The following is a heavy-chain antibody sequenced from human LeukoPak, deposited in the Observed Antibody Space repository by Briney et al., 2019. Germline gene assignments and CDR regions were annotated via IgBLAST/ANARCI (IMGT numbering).Heavy chain of an antibody. J-gene: IGHJ4*02. V-gene: IGHV3-33*08. CDR3: ARNVAPFDY. CDR2: IWYDGINK. Sequence: GGPLRLFCAASGLHLRRYGLHGVGPPPPKGLDWVAVIWYDGINKYYADSVKGRFTISRDNSKNTLYLQMNSLRAEDTAVYYCARNVAPFDYWGQGTLVTVSS. CDR1: GLHLRRYG. D-gene: IGHD5-12*01.